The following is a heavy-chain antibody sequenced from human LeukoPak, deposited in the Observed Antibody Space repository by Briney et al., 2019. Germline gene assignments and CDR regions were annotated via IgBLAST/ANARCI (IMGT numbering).Heavy chain of an antibody. Sequence: SETLSLTCSVSGGSISSRSNYWGWIRQPPGKGLEWIGSIYYSGSTYYSPSLKSRVTISVDTSKNQFSLKLSSVTAADTAVYYCARDSYGSDDAFDIWGQGTMVTVSS. CDR1: GGSISSRSNY. D-gene: IGHD5-18*01. CDR3: ARDSYGSDDAFDI. V-gene: IGHV4-39*07. CDR2: IYYSGST. J-gene: IGHJ3*02.